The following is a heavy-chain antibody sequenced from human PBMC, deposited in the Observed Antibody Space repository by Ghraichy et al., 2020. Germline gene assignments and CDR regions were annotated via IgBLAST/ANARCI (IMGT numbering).Heavy chain of an antibody. D-gene: IGHD6-13*01. CDR2: TYYRSKWKT. Sequence: SQTLSLTCAISGDSVSRNNAVWNWIRQSPSRGLEWLGRTYYRSKWKTDYAISVKSRIIISPDTSKNQFSLQLNSVTPEDTAVYYCASVAAVGYDAFDIWGQGTMVTVSS. V-gene: IGHV6-1*01. CDR3: ASVAAVGYDAFDI. J-gene: IGHJ3*02. CDR1: GDSVSRNNAV.